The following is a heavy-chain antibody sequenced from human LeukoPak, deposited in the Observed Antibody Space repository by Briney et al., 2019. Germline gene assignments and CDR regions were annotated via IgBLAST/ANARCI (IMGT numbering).Heavy chain of an antibody. Sequence: PGGSLRLSCAASGFTFSSYAMSSVRQAPGKGLEWVSAISGSGGSTYYADSVKGRFTISRDNSKNTLYLQMNSLRAEDTAVYYCAKAGKRVVVAATRGGYYMDVWGKGTTVTVSS. V-gene: IGHV3-23*01. CDR1: GFTFSSYA. D-gene: IGHD2-15*01. CDR3: AKAGKRVVVAATRGGYYMDV. CDR2: ISGSGGST. J-gene: IGHJ6*03.